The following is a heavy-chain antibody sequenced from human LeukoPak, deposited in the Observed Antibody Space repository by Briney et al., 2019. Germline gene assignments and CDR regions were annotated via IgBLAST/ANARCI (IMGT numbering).Heavy chain of an antibody. CDR2: ISAYNGNT. CDR3: ARDQGSRRYCSSTSCYDGGPYYYYYYYMDV. V-gene: IGHV1-18*01. D-gene: IGHD2-2*01. J-gene: IGHJ6*03. CDR1: GYTFTSYG. Sequence: ASVKVSCKASGYTFTSYGISWVRQAPGQGLEWMGWISAYNGNTNYAQKLQGRVTMTTDTSTSTAYMELRSLRSDDTAVYYCARDQGSRRYCSSTSCYDGGPYYYYYYYMDVWGKGTTVTVSS.